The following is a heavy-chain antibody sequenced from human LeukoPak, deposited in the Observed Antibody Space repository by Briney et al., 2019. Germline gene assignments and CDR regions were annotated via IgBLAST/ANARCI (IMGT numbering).Heavy chain of an antibody. J-gene: IGHJ3*02. CDR1: GYTFTSYG. CDR2: ISAYNGNT. V-gene: IGHV1-18*01. D-gene: IGHD6-19*01. Sequence: ASVKVSCKASGYTFTSYGISWVRQAPGQGLAWKGWISAYNGNTNYAQKLQGRVTMTTDTSTSTAYMELRSLRSDDTAVYYCARAASSGWYGAFDIWGQGTMVTVSS. CDR3: ARAASSGWYGAFDI.